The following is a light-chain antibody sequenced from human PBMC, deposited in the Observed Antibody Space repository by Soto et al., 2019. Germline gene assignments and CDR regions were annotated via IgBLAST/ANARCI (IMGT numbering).Light chain of an antibody. Sequence: QSALTQPASVSGSPGQSITISCTGTSGDIGGYNFVSWYQQHPGKAPKVIIYEVSNRPSGVSNRFSGSKSGNTASLTISGLQAEDEADYYCNSYTSTSAWVFGGGTKLTVL. CDR3: NSYTSTSAWV. CDR2: EVS. V-gene: IGLV2-14*01. J-gene: IGLJ3*02. CDR1: SGDIGGYNF.